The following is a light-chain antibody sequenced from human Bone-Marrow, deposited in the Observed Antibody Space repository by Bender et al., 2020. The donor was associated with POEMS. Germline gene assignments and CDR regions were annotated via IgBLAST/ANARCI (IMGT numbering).Light chain of an antibody. CDR1: SSNIGTNP. CDR3: QAWDSSSTGV. V-gene: IGLV1-44*01. CDR2: INN. Sequence: QSVLTQPPSASGTPGQRVTISCSGSSSNIGTNPVNWYQQLPGTAPKLLIYINNQRPSGIPERFSASNSGNIATLTISGTQAIDEADYFCQAWDSSSTGVFGPGTRVTVL. J-gene: IGLJ1*01.